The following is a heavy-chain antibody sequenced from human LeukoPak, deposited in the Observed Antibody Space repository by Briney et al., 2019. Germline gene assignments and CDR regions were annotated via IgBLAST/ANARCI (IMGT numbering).Heavy chain of an antibody. CDR1: GGSISSYY. CDR2: IYYSGST. V-gene: IGHV4-59*05. CDR3: AKSGGYGLIDY. D-gene: IGHD1-26*01. Sequence: PSETLSLTCTVSGGSISSYYWSWIRQPPGKGLEWIGSIYYSGSTYYNSSLKSRVTISIDTSKNQVSLNLTSMTAADTAVYYCAKSGGYGLIDYWGQGTLVTVSS. J-gene: IGHJ4*01.